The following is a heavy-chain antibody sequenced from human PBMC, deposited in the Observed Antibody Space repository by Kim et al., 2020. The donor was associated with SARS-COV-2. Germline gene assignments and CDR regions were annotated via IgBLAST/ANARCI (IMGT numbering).Heavy chain of an antibody. CDR2: IYPGDSDT. V-gene: IGHV5-51*01. CDR1: GYSFTSYW. D-gene: IGHD5-12*01. J-gene: IGHJ4*02. Sequence: GESLKISCKGSGYSFTSYWIGWVRQMPGKGLEWMGIIYPGDSDTRYSPSFQGQVTISADKSISTAYLQWSSLKASDTAMYYCARGLKREMATMGYFDYWGQGTLVTVSS. CDR3: ARGLKREMATMGYFDY.